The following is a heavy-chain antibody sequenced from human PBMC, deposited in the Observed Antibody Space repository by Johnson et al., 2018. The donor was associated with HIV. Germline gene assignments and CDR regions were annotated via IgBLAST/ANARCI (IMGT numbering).Heavy chain of an antibody. CDR2: ISYDGSNK. CDR3: ARGSRYYDILSGTSFDAFDN. CDR1: GFTFDDYG. Sequence: QVQLVESGGGVVRPGGSLRLSCAASGFTFDDYGMSWVRQAPGKGLEWVAVISYDGSNKYYADSVKGRFTISRDNSKNTLYLQMNSLRAADTAVYYCARGSRYYDILSGTSFDAFDNWGQGTMVTVSS. J-gene: IGHJ3*02. V-gene: IGHV3-30*03. D-gene: IGHD3-9*01.